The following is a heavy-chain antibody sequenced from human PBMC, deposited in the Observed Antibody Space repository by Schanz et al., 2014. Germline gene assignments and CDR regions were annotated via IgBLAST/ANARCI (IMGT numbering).Heavy chain of an antibody. Sequence: QVQLVQSGDEVKKPGASVKVSCKTSGYTFSDYGITWVRQAPGQGPEWVGWISPYTGNTHYFDKMEGRVTMTRDTSTSTVYMELSSLRSEDTAVYYCATCSGGTCHAKPVLDHWGQGTLVTVSS. CDR2: ISPYTGNT. CDR1: GYTFSDYG. V-gene: IGHV1-18*01. CDR3: ATCSGGTCHAKPVLDH. D-gene: IGHD2-15*01. J-gene: IGHJ4*02.